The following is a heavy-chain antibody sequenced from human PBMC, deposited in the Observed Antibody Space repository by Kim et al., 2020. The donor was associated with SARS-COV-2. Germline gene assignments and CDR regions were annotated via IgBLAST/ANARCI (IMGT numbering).Heavy chain of an antibody. CDR3: AVITGYYYGY. Sequence: GGSLRLSCAASGFTFSDYGVTWVRQAPGKGLEWVSSIGGSGATTYYGDSMKGRVTISRDNSKDTLYLQMHSLRAEDTAEYYCAVITGYYYGYWGQGTLVT. D-gene: IGHD3-9*01. V-gene: IGHV3-23*01. CDR1: GFTFSDYG. J-gene: IGHJ4*02. CDR2: IGGSGATT.